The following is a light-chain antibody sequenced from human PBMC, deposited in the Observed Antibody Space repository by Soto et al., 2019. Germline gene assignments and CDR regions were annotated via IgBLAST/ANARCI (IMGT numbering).Light chain of an antibody. CDR3: SSYSSSSTLF. CDR1: SSDVGGYNY. J-gene: IGLJ2*01. CDR2: DVS. Sequence: QSALTQPASVSGSPGQSITISCTGTSSDVGGYNYVSWYQQHPGKAPKLMIYDVSNRPSGVSNRFSGSKSCNTASLTISGLQADDEADDCCSSYSSSSTLFFGGGTKLTVL. V-gene: IGLV2-14*01.